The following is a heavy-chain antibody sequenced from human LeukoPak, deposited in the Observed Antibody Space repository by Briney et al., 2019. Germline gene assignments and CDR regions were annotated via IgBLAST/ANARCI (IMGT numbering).Heavy chain of an antibody. CDR3: ARDGDLAAAGTINWFDP. J-gene: IGHJ5*02. Sequence: ASVTVSFKASGYTSTGYYMHWVRQAPGQGLEWMGWINPNSGGTNYAQKFQGRVTMTRDTSISTAYMELSRLRSDDTAVYYCARDGDLAAAGTINWFDPWGQGTLVTVSS. CDR1: GYTSTGYY. D-gene: IGHD6-13*01. V-gene: IGHV1-2*02. CDR2: INPNSGGT.